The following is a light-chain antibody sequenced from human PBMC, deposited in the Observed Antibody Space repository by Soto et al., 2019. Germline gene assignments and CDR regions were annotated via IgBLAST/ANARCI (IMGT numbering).Light chain of an antibody. Sequence: SRRTKTPSSLSASVGDGVAITCRASQSIGSYLNWYQQKPGKAPNLLIHGGSILQSGVPPRFSGGGGGTDFTLTIISLQPEDFASYYCQQIYSILLTFGGRGNVDI. CDR3: QQIYSILLT. J-gene: IGKJ4*01. V-gene: IGKV1-39*01. CDR2: GGS. CDR1: QSIGSY.